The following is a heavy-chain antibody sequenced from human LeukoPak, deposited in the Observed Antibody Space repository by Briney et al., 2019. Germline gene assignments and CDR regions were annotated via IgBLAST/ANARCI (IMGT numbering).Heavy chain of an antibody. CDR3: ARGPHCSGGSCHSVSDY. CDR2: IYTSGST. D-gene: IGHD2-15*01. CDR1: GGSMSSGSYY. Sequence: PSETLSLTCTVSGGSMSSGSYYWRWIRQPAGKGLEWIVRIYTSGSTNYNPSLKSRVTISIDTSKNQFSLKLSSVTAADTAVYYCARGPHCSGGSCHSVSDYWGQGTLVTVSS. J-gene: IGHJ4*02. V-gene: IGHV4-61*02.